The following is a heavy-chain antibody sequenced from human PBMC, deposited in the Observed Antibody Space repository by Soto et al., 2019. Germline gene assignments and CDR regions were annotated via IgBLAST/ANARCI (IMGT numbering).Heavy chain of an antibody. CDR2: IYHSGST. D-gene: IGHD3-10*01. V-gene: IGHV4-30-2*01. CDR3: ARGSGFGELFGYFQH. J-gene: IGHJ1*01. CDR1: GGSISRGGYS. Sequence: SETLSLTCAVSGGSISRGGYSWSWIRQPPGKGLEWIGYIYHSGSTYYNPSLKSRVTISVDTSKNQFSLKLSSVTAADTAVYYCARGSGFGELFGYFQHWGKATLVPVSS.